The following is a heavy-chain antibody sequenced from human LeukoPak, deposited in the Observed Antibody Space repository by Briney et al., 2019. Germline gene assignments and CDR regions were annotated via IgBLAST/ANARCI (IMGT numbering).Heavy chain of an antibody. CDR3: AKDAIAAAYTSYYGMDV. Sequence: GGSLRLSCAASGFTFSSYAMSWVRQAPGKGLEWVSAISGSGGSTYYADSVKGRFTISRDNSKNTLYLQMNSLRAEDTAVYYCAKDAIAAAYTSYYGMDVWGQGTTVTVSS. D-gene: IGHD6-13*01. J-gene: IGHJ6*02. V-gene: IGHV3-23*01. CDR1: GFTFSSYA. CDR2: ISGSGGST.